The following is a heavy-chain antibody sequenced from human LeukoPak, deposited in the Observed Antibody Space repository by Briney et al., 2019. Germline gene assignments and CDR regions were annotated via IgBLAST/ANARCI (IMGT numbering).Heavy chain of an antibody. CDR3: ARRTIVVLPNWFDP. J-gene: IGHJ5*02. Sequence: PSETLSLTCTVSGGSFSSSSYYWGWIRQPPGKGLEWIGSVYSGTTYHNPSLKSRVAISVDTSKNQFSLKLSSVTAADTAVYYCARRTIVVLPNWFDPWGQGTLVTVSS. D-gene: IGHD2-15*01. V-gene: IGHV4-39*01. CDR2: VYSGTT. CDR1: GGSFSSSSYY.